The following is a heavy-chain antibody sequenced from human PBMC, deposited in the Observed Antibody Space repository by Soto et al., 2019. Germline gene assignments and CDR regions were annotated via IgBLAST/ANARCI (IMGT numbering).Heavy chain of an antibody. J-gene: IGHJ4*02. CDR3: AASTSVAAAGYFKF. V-gene: IGHV1-69*06. Sequence: QVQLVQSGAEVKEPGSSVKVSCKATGDLFNNYAFNWVRQAPGQGLEWMGRISPLFSTTNYTKKFQGRVTIGADKLTTIVYLEVSNLESEDTAMYYCAASTSVAAAGYFKFWGQGTRVTVS. CDR2: ISPLFSTT. D-gene: IGHD6-13*01. CDR1: GDLFNNYA.